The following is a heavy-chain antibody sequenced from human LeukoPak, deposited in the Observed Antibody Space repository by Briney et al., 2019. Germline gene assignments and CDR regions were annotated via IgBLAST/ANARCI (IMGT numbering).Heavy chain of an antibody. CDR2: ISGSGGST. CDR1: GFTFSSYA. J-gene: IGHJ4*02. D-gene: IGHD6-19*01. Sequence: GGALRLSCAASGFTFSSYAMSWVRQAPGKGLEWVSAISGSGGSTYYADSVKGRFTISRDNSKNTLYLQMNSLRAEDTAVYYCAPRGVAGSFDYWGQGTLVTVSS. CDR3: APRGVAGSFDY. V-gene: IGHV3-23*01.